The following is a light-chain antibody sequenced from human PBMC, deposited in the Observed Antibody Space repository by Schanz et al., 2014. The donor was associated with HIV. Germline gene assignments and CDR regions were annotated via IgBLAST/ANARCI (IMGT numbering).Light chain of an antibody. J-gene: IGLJ3*02. CDR1: RSDIGNYDF. V-gene: IGLV2-8*01. CDR3: GSYGGSDNMV. CDR2: EVT. Sequence: QSVLTQPPSASGSPGQSVTISCTGTRSDIGNYDFVSWYQQHPGQAPKLIIYEVTKRPSGVPARFSGSKSDNTASLTVSGLQADDEADYYCGSYGGSDNMVFGGGTKLTV.